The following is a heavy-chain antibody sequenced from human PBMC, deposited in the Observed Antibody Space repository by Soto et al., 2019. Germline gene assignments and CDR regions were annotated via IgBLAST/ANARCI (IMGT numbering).Heavy chain of an antibody. V-gene: IGHV1-69*13. CDR3: ARAPYYYDSSDYYTLNWFDP. CDR2: IIPIFGTA. CDR1: GGTFSSYA. J-gene: IGHJ5*02. Sequence: SVKLSCKASGGTFSSYAISWVRQAPGQGLEWMGGIIPIFGTANYAQKFQGRVTITADESTSTAYMELSSLRSEDTAVYYCARAPYYYDSSDYYTLNWFDPWGQGTLVTVSS. D-gene: IGHD3-22*01.